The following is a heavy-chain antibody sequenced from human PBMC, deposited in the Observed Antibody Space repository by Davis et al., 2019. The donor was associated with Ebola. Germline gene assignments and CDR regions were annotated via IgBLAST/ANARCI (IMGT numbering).Heavy chain of an antibody. CDR3: TRDLKQPPPSYYYGMDV. Sequence: GESLKISCTGSGFTFGDYAMNWVRQAPGKGLEWVGFIRSKAYGGTAQYAASVKGRFTISRDDSKSIAYLQMDSLNTEDTAVYYCTRDLKQPPPSYYYGMDVWGQGTTVTVSS. J-gene: IGHJ6*02. CDR1: GFTFGDYA. V-gene: IGHV3-49*04. D-gene: IGHD6-13*01. CDR2: IRSKAYGGTA.